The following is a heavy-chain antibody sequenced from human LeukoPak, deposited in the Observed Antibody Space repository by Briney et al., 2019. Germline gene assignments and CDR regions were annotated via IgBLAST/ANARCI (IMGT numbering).Heavy chain of an antibody. CDR2: INTNTGNS. D-gene: IGHD5-18*01. J-gene: IGHJ6*03. V-gene: IGHV7-4-1*02. CDR1: GCTFTSYA. CDR3: ASSALDTAMNYYYYMDV. Sequence: ASVKVSCKASGCTFTSYAMNWVRQAPGQGLEWMGWINTNTGNSTYAQGFTGRFVFSLDTSVSTAYLQISSLKAEDTAVYYCASSALDTAMNYYYYMDVWGKGTTVTVSS.